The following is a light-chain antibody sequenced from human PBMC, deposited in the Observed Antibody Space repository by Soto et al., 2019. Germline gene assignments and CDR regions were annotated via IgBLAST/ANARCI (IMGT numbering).Light chain of an antibody. CDR1: QSVSSY. CDR2: DAS. J-gene: IGKJ2*01. Sequence: EIVLTQSPATLSLSPGERATLSCRASQSVSSYLAWYQQKPGQAPRLLIYDASNRATGIPARFSGSGSGTDFTLTISSLEPEDFAVYYCQQRSNWYTFAQGTKLVIK. V-gene: IGKV3-11*01. CDR3: QQRSNWYT.